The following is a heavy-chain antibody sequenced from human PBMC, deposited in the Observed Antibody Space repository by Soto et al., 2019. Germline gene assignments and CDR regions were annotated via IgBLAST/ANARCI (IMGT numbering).Heavy chain of an antibody. CDR2: IIPILGIA. CDR3: ARLEYSSSSALDY. D-gene: IGHD6-6*01. CDR1: GGTFSSYT. Sequence: SVKVSCKASGGTFSSYTISWVRQAPGQGLEWMGRIIPILGIANYAQKFQGRVTITADKSTSTAYMELSSLRSEDTAVYYCARLEYSSSSALDYWGQRTLVTVSS. J-gene: IGHJ4*02. V-gene: IGHV1-69*02.